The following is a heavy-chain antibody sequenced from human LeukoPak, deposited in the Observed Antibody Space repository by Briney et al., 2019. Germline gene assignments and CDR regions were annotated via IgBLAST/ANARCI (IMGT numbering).Heavy chain of an antibody. CDR1: GFTFSSYA. D-gene: IGHD3-10*01. Sequence: GSLRLSCAASGFTFSSYAMSWVRRPPGKGLEWVSSISSSSSYIYYADSVKGRFTISRDNAKNSLYLQMNSLRAEDTAVYYCARGLDYYGSGSYGGVWGQGTMVTVSS. J-gene: IGHJ3*01. CDR3: ARGLDYYGSGSYGGV. CDR2: ISSSSSYI. V-gene: IGHV3-21*01.